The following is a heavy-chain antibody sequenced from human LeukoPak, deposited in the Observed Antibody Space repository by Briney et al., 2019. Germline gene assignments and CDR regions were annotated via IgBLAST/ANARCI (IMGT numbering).Heavy chain of an antibody. CDR2: INPNSGGT. D-gene: IGHD5-24*01. V-gene: IGHV1-2*06. CDR1: GYXFTGYY. J-gene: IGHJ4*02. CDR3: ARGPSRDGYNPKGGDY. Sequence: APVKVSCKASGYXFTGYYIHWVRQAPGQGLEWMGQINPNSGGTNYAQKLQGRVTMTRDTSISTAYMELSRLRSDDTAVYSCARGPSRDGYNPKGGDYWGQGTLVTVSS.